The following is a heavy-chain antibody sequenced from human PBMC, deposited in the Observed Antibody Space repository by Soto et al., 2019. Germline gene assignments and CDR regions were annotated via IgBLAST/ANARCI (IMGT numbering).Heavy chain of an antibody. J-gene: IGHJ6*02. V-gene: IGHV4-59*01. CDR2: IYYSGST. CDR3: ARGAGDSSGYYPYYYGIDV. Sequence: SETLSLTCTVSGGSISSYYWSWIRQPPGKGLEWIGYIYYSGSTNYNPSLKSRVTISVDTSKNQFSLKLSSVTAADTAVYYCARGAGDSSGYYPYYYGIDVWGQGNTVTVSS. CDR1: GGSISSYY. D-gene: IGHD3-22*01.